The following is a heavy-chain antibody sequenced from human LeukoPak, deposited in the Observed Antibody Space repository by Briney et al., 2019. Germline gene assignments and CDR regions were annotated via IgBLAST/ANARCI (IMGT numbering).Heavy chain of an antibody. CDR1: GFTFSSDA. Sequence: PGGSLRLSCAASGFTFSSDAMSWVRQAPGKGLECVSAISGSVGSTYYADSVKGRFTISRDNSKNTPYLQMNSLRAEDTAVYYCAKDGLERYFDWLQYYYYYGMDVWGQGTTVTVSS. J-gene: IGHJ6*02. V-gene: IGHV3-23*01. CDR2: ISGSVGST. D-gene: IGHD3-9*01. CDR3: AKDGLERYFDWLQYYYYYGMDV.